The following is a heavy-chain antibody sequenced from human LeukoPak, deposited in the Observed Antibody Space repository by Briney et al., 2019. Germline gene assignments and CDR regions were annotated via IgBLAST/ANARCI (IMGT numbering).Heavy chain of an antibody. V-gene: IGHV3-23*01. Sequence: GGSLRLSCAASGFTFSNYGMSWVRRAPGKELEWVSAVTGTGGSTYYADSVKGRFTISRDNSKNTLYLQMNSLRGEDTAIYYCAKNGYSSGWYPENWGQGTLVTVSS. CDR3: AKNGYSSGWYPEN. D-gene: IGHD6-19*01. J-gene: IGHJ4*02. CDR2: VTGTGGST. CDR1: GFTFSNYG.